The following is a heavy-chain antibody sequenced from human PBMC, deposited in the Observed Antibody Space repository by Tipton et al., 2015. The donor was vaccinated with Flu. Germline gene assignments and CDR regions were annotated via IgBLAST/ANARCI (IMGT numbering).Heavy chain of an antibody. J-gene: IGHJ4*02. CDR3: ARWRGRHGSGSYWGNYFDY. Sequence: TLSLTCTVSGGSISSGGYYWSWIRQHPGKGLEWIGYIYYSGSTYYNPSLKSRVTISVDTSKNQFSLKLSSVSAADTAVYYCARWRGRHGSGSYWGNYFDYWGQGTLVTVSS. D-gene: IGHD3-10*01. V-gene: IGHV4-31*03. CDR1: GGSISSGGYY. CDR2: IYYSGST.